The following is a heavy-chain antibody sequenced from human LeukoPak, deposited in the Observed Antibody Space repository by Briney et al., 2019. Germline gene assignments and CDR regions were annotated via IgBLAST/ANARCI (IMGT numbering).Heavy chain of an antibody. D-gene: IGHD3-10*01. CDR3: ARVIAVVRGGGLSYYYAMDV. J-gene: IGHJ6*02. V-gene: IGHV3-48*02. CDR2: INSGSSTM. Sequence: PGGSLRLSCAASGFTFISYSVTWVGQAPGKGLEWVSYINSGSSTMYYADSVKGRFTISRDNGKTSLYLQMNSLRDEDTAVYYCARVIAVVRGGGLSYYYAMDVWGQGPTVTVSS. CDR1: GFTFISYS.